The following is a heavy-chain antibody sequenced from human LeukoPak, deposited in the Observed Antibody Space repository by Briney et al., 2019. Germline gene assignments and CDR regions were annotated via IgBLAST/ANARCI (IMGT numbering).Heavy chain of an antibody. CDR1: GGSISSSYYY. CDR3: ARGPGGSSSSDFDY. J-gene: IGHJ4*02. D-gene: IGHD6-6*01. Sequence: SETLSLTCTVSGGSISSSYYYWGWIRQPPGKGLEWIGSIYNSGSTHYNPSLKSRVTISVDTSKNQFSLKLSSVTAADTAVYYCARGPGGSSSSDFDYWGQGTLVTVSS. V-gene: IGHV4-39*01. CDR2: IYNSGST.